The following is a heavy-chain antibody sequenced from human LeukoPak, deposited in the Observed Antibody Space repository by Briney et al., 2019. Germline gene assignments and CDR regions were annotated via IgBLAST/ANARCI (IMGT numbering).Heavy chain of an antibody. CDR3: ARGWGLLSGKFDY. Sequence: GASVKVSCKASGGTFSSYAISWVRQAPGQGLEWMGGIIPISGTANYAQKFQGRVTITTDESTSTAYMELSSLRSEDTAVYYCARGWGLLSGKFDYWGQGTLVTVSS. V-gene: IGHV1-69*05. J-gene: IGHJ4*02. CDR2: IIPISGTA. CDR1: GGTFSSYA. D-gene: IGHD2-2*01.